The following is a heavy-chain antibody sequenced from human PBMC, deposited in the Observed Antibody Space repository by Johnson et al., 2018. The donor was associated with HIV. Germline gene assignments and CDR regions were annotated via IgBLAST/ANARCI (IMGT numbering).Heavy chain of an antibody. CDR2: INSDGGST. CDR3: AREGPSERAGFDI. CDR1: GFTFNTYW. J-gene: IGHJ3*02. Sequence: VQLVESGGGLVQPGGSQRLSCAVSGFTFNTYWMHRVRQAPGKGLVWVARINSDGGSTSYVDSVKGRFTISRDNARNTLYLQMNSLRADDTAVYYCAREGPSERAGFDIWGQGTMVTVSS. V-gene: IGHV3-74*01.